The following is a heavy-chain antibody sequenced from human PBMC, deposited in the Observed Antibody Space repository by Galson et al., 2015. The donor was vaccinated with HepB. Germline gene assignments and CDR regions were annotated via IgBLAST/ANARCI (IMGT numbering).Heavy chain of an antibody. D-gene: IGHD2-21*02. V-gene: IGHV1-2*02. CDR2: INPNSGGT. CDR1: GYTFTGYY. Sequence: SLKVSCKASGYTFTGYYMHWVRQAPGQGLEWMGWINPNSGGTNYAQKFQGRVTMTRDTSISTAYMELSRLRSDDTAVYYCARDKGVTHPYYFDYWGQGTLVTVSS. J-gene: IGHJ4*02. CDR3: ARDKGVTHPYYFDY.